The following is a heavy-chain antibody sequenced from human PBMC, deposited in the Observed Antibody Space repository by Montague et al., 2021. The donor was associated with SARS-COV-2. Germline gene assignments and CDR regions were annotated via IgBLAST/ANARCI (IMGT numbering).Heavy chain of an antibody. CDR3: AKGGGTYFHWYFDL. CDR1: GFAFSSYA. J-gene: IGHJ2*01. V-gene: IGHV3-23*01. CDR2: VSDGGGTT. D-gene: IGHD1-26*01. Sequence: SLRLSCAASGFAFSSYAMSWVRQAPGKGLEWVSIVSDGGGTTYXXXSXXGWFPASRDNSKNTVDLQLNSLRGEDTAVYYCAKGGGTYFHWYFDLWGRGTLVSVSS.